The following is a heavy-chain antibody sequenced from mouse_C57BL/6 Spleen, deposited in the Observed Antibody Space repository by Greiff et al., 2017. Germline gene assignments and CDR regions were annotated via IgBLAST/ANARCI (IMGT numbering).Heavy chain of an antibody. CDR2: IYPGDGDT. Sequence: QVQLQQSGPELVKPGASVKISCKASGYAFTSSWMNWVKQRPGKGLEWIGRIYPGDGDTNYNGKFKGKATLTVDKSSSTAYMQLSSLTSEDSAVYVCARSVNYDGSSQFADWGQGTLVTVSA. D-gene: IGHD1-1*01. V-gene: IGHV1-82*01. CDR3: ARSVNYDGSSQFAD. J-gene: IGHJ3*01. CDR1: GYAFTSSW.